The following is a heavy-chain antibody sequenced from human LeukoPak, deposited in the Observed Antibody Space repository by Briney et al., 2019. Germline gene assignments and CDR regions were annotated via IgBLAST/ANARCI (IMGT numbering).Heavy chain of an antibody. J-gene: IGHJ5*02. CDR3: ARVHYGSGSYSWFDP. D-gene: IGHD3-10*01. Sequence: GRSLRLSCAASGFTFSSYGMHWVRQAPGKGLEWVAVIWYDGSNKYYADSVKGRFTISRDNSKNTLYLQMNSLRAEDTAVYYCARVHYGSGSYSWFDPWGQGTLVTVSS. CDR1: GFTFSSYG. CDR2: IWYDGSNK. V-gene: IGHV3-33*01.